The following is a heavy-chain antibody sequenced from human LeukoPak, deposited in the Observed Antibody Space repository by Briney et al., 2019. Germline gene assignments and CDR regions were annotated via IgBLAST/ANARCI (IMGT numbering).Heavy chain of an antibody. J-gene: IGHJ6*03. D-gene: IGHD3-3*01. CDR1: GFTFSSYA. Sequence: PGGSLRLSCAASGFTFSSYAMSWVRQAPGKGLEWVSAISGSGGSTYYADSVKGRFTISRDNSKNTLYLQMNSLRAEDTAVYYCAKTALYYHFWSGYYEGWADYYYYYMEVWGKGTTVTVSS. CDR2: ISGSGGST. CDR3: AKTALYYHFWSGYYEGWADYYYYYMEV. V-gene: IGHV3-23*01.